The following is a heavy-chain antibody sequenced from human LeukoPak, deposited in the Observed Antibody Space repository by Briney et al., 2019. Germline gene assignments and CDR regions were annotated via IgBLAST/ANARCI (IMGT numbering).Heavy chain of an antibody. CDR3: ARGGWSGYSYGSEPEKYFDY. Sequence: ASVKVSCKASGYTFTGYYIHWVRQAPGQGLEWMGWINPNSGGTNDVQKFQGRVTMTTDTSISTAYMELSRLRSDDTAVYYCARGGWSGYSYGSEPEKYFDYWGQGTLVTVSS. J-gene: IGHJ4*02. D-gene: IGHD5-18*01. CDR2: INPNSGGT. V-gene: IGHV1-2*02. CDR1: GYTFTGYY.